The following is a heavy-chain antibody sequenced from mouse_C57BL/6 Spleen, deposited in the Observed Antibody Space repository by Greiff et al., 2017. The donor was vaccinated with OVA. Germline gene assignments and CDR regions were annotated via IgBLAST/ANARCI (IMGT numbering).Heavy chain of an antibody. Sequence: EVKLMESGAELVRPGASVKLSCTASGFNIKDDYMHWVKQRPEQGLEWIGWIDPENGDTEYASKFQGKATITADTSSNTAYLQLSSLTSEDTAVYYCTRITTVVARAYWGQGTLVTVSA. D-gene: IGHD1-1*01. CDR1: GFNIKDDY. CDR3: TRITTVVARAY. CDR2: IDPENGDT. V-gene: IGHV14-4*01. J-gene: IGHJ3*01.